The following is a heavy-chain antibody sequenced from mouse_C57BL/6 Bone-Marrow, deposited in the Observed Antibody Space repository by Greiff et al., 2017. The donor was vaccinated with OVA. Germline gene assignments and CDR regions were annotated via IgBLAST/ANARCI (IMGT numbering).Heavy chain of an antibody. CDR3: AREEGFYDGFAY. V-gene: IGHV1-50*01. CDR1: GYTFTSYW. D-gene: IGHD2-12*01. J-gene: IGHJ3*01. CDR2: IDPSDSYT. Sequence: QVQLKQPGAELVKPGASVKLSCKASGYTFTSYWMQWVKQRPGQGLEWIGEIDPSDSYTNYNQKFKGKATLTVDTSSSTAYMQLSSLTSEDSAVYYCAREEGFYDGFAYWGEETLVTVSA.